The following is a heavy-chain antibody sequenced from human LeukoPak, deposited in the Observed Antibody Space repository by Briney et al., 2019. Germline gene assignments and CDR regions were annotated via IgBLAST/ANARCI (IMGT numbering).Heavy chain of an antibody. Sequence: GGSLRLSCAASGFTFSSCAMHWVRQAPGKGLEWVAVISYDGSNKYYADSVKGRFTISRDNSKNTLYLQMNSLRAEDTAVYYCAKEQQLAYYYYGMDVWGQGTTVTVSS. CDR3: AKEQQLAYYYYGMDV. CDR1: GFTFSSCA. J-gene: IGHJ6*02. CDR2: ISYDGSNK. V-gene: IGHV3-30*04. D-gene: IGHD6-13*01.